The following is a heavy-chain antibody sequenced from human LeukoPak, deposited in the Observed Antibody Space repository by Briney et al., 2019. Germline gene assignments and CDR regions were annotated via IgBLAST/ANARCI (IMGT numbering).Heavy chain of an antibody. CDR1: GYSISSGHY. V-gene: IGHV4-38-2*02. D-gene: IGHD5-18*01. CDR2: IHQSGSV. CDR3: ARDSDHTSMLFKGFDY. J-gene: IGHJ4*02. Sequence: SETLSLTCTVSGYSISSGHYWGWIRQPPGKGLEWIGNIHQSGSVYYNPSVKSRVSISMDTSKNQFSLNLNSVTAADTAVYYCARDSDHTSMLFKGFDYWGQGTLVTVSS.